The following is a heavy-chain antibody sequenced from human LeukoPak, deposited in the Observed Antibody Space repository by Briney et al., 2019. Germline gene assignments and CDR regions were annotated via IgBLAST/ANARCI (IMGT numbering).Heavy chain of an antibody. CDR3: ARGLAVAGSDGPDY. CDR2: INTDGSST. J-gene: IGHJ4*02. CDR1: AFTFSSYW. D-gene: IGHD6-19*01. Sequence: PGGSLRLSCATSAFTFSSYWMHWVRQAPGKRLVWVSRINTDGSSTTYADSAKGRFTISRDNAKNTLCLQMNSLRAEDTAVFYCARGLAVAGSDGPDYWGQGTLVTVSS. V-gene: IGHV3-74*01.